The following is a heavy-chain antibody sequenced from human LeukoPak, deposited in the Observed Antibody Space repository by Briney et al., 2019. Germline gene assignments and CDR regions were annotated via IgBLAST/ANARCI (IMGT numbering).Heavy chain of an antibody. Sequence: SETLSLTCTVSGGSISSSSYYWGWIRQPPGKGLEWIGSIYYSGSTYYNPSLKSRVTISVDTSKNQFSLKLSSVTAADTAVYYCAKAAAGYNWFDPWGQGTLVTVPS. CDR1: GGSISSSSYY. D-gene: IGHD6-13*01. J-gene: IGHJ5*02. CDR2: IYYSGST. CDR3: AKAAAGYNWFDP. V-gene: IGHV4-39*07.